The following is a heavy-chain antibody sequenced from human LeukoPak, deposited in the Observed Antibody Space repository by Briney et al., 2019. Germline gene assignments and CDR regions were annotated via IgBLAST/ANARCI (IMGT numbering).Heavy chain of an antibody. V-gene: IGHV1-8*01. D-gene: IGHD3-3*01. Sequence: GASVKVSCKASGYTFTSYDINWVRQATGQGLEWMGWMNPNSGNTGYAQKFQGRVTMTRNTSISTAYMELSSLRSEDTAVYYCASSGGEYDFWSGYHRHYMDVWGKGTTVTVSS. J-gene: IGHJ6*03. CDR2: MNPNSGNT. CDR3: ASSGGEYDFWSGYHRHYMDV. CDR1: GYTFTSYD.